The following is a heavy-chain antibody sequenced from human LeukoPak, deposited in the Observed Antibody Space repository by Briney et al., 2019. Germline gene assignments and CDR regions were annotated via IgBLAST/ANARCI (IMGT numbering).Heavy chain of an antibody. D-gene: IGHD3-3*01. CDR2: ISYDGSNK. V-gene: IGHV3-30-3*01. CDR1: GITFSSYA. Sequence: GRSLRLSCAASGITFSSYAMHWVRQAPGKGLEWVAVISYDGSNKYYADSVKGRFTISRDNSKNTLYLQMNSLRAEDTAVYYCARVFTISGVVNNNWFDPWGQGTLVTVSS. CDR3: ARVFTISGVVNNNWFDP. J-gene: IGHJ5*02.